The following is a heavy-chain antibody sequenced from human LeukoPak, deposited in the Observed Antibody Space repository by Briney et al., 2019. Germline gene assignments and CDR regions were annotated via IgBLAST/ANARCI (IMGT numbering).Heavy chain of an antibody. D-gene: IGHD1-26*01. CDR3: ARDGARGTPV. J-gene: IGHJ4*02. Sequence: GGSLRLSCAASGFTFSSYAMHWVRQAPGKGLEWVAVISYDGSNKYYADSVKGRFTISRDNSKNTLCLQMNSLRAEDTAVYYCARDGARGTPVWGQGTLVTVSS. CDR2: ISYDGSNK. CDR1: GFTFSSYA. V-gene: IGHV3-30-3*01.